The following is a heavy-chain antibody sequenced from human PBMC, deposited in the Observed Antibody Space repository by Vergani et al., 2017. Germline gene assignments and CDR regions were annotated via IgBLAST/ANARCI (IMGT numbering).Heavy chain of an antibody. J-gene: IGHJ3*02. CDR3: ATRVGATTNLNAVDI. CDR1: GGSISSSSYY. D-gene: IGHD1-26*01. Sequence: QLQLQESGPGLVKPSETLSLTCTVPGGSISSSSYYWGWIRQPPGKGLEWIGRIYYSGSTYYNQSLKGRVTISVDTSKNHFSLQLSSVTAADTAVYYCATRVGATTNLNAVDIWGQGTMVTVSS. CDR2: IYYSGST. V-gene: IGHV4-39*01.